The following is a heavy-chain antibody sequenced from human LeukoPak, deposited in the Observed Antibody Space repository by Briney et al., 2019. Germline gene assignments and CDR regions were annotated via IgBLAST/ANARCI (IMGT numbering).Heavy chain of an antibody. D-gene: IGHD5-24*01. Sequence: PSETLSLTCTVSGGSISSSSYYWGWTRQPPGKGLEWIGSIYYSGSTNYNPSLKSRVTISVDTSKNQFSLKLSSVTAADTAVYYCARGGDKVEMATISAFDIWGQGTMVTVSS. V-gene: IGHV4-39*07. CDR2: IYYSGST. CDR3: ARGGDKVEMATISAFDI. CDR1: GGSISSSSYY. J-gene: IGHJ3*02.